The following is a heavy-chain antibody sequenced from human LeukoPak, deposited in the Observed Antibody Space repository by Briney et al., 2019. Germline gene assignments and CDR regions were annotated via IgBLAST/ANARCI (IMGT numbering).Heavy chain of an antibody. Sequence: AGGSLRLSCAASGFAFSSYAMSWVRQAPGKGLEWVSTISGSGGSTYYADSVKGRFTISRDNSKNTLYLQMNSLRAEDTAVYYCAKVGSSYSGVGSFDYWGQGTLVTVSS. V-gene: IGHV3-23*01. D-gene: IGHD3-16*02. CDR1: GFAFSSYA. CDR3: AKVGSSYSGVGSFDY. J-gene: IGHJ4*02. CDR2: ISGSGGST.